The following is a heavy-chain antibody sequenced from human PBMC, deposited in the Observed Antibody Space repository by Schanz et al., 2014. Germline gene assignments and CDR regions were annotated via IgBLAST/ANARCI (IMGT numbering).Heavy chain of an antibody. V-gene: IGHV7-4-1*02. Sequence: QVHLVQSESELKNPGASVKVSCKTSGYSFSTYAMNWVRQAPGQGLEWMGWINTKTGNPTYAQGFTGRVVFSLDTSGSTAYLQISSLKAEDTAVYYCARGGVVVVTAALNGFDPWGQGTLVTVSS. J-gene: IGHJ5*02. CDR3: ARGGVVVVTAALNGFDP. D-gene: IGHD2-15*01. CDR2: INTKTGNP. CDR1: GYSFSTYA.